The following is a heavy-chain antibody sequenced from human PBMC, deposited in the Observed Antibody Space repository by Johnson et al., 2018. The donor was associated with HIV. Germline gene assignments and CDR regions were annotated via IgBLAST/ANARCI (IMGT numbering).Heavy chain of an antibody. V-gene: IGHV3-30*02. CDR3: AKDLVSSSWFHDAFDI. CDR2: IRYDGSNK. J-gene: IGHJ3*02. D-gene: IGHD6-13*01. Sequence: QVQLVESGGGVVQPGGSLRLSCAACGLTFSSYGMHWVRQAPGKGLEWVAFIRYDGSNKNYADSVKGRFTISRDNSKNTLYLQMNSLRAEDTAVYYCAKDLVSSSWFHDAFDIWGQGTMVTVSS. CDR1: GLTFSSYG.